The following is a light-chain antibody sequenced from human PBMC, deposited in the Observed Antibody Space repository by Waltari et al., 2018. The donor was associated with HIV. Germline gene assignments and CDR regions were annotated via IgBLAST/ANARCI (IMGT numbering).Light chain of an antibody. CDR1: SSDVGGYNY. CDR2: EVS. J-gene: IGLJ1*01. Sequence: QSALTQPASVSGSPGQSITISCTGTSSDVGGYNYVSWYQQHPGKAPKLMIYEVSNRPSGVSNCFSGSKSGNTASLTISGLQAEDEADYYCSSYRSSSTLEVFGTGTKVTVL. CDR3: SSYRSSSTLEV. V-gene: IGLV2-14*01.